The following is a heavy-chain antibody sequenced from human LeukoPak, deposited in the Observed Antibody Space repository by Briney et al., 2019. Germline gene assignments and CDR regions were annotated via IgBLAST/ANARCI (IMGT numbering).Heavy chain of an antibody. CDR2: MRSDGSTK. CDR1: GFSFCSFG. V-gene: IGHV3-30*02. J-gene: IGHJ4*02. Sequence: GGSLRLSCAASGFSFCSFGMLWARPAPGKGLEGVAYMRSDGSTKYYADSVKGRFTISRNNSKKTLYLQMNSLRPEDTAVYYCGKGYDSSGYYLDYWGQGTLVTVSP. D-gene: IGHD3-22*01. CDR3: GKGYDSSGYYLDY.